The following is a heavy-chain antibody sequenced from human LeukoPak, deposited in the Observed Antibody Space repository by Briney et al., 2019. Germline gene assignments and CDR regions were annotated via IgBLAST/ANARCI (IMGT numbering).Heavy chain of an antibody. J-gene: IGHJ5*02. CDR3: ARDSDRVRSPGIAVAGTGKWFDP. D-gene: IGHD6-19*01. Sequence: SGGSLRLSCAASGFTFSSYNMNWVRQAPGKGLEWVSSITSDSRYIYYADSVKGRFTISRDNAKNSLYLQMNSLRAEDTAVYYCARDSDRVRSPGIAVAGTGKWFDPWGQGTLVTVSS. CDR1: GFTFSSYN. V-gene: IGHV3-21*01. CDR2: ITSDSRYI.